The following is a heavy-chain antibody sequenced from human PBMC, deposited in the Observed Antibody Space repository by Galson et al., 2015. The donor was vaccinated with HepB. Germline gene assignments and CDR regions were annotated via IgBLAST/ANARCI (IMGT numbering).Heavy chain of an antibody. CDR1: GGSFSSRSYY. CDR2: VFYTGSV. J-gene: IGHJ4*02. V-gene: IGHV4-39*07. CDR3: ARAKEGRGYFDY. D-gene: IGHD3-10*01. Sequence: LSLTCTVSGGSFSSRSYYWGWIRQSPGKRLEWIGSVFYTGSVSYNPSLKSRVTISVDKSKNQFSLKLTSVTAADTAVYYCARAKEGRGYFDYWGQGTLVTVSS.